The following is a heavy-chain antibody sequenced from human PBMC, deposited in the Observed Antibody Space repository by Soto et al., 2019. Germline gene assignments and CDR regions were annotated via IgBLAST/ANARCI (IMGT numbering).Heavy chain of an antibody. CDR2: INPNSGGT. CDR1: GYTFTGYY. V-gene: IGHV1-2*02. J-gene: IGHJ6*02. CDR3: AVPLGYCSSTSCYTPYYYYGMDV. D-gene: IGHD2-2*02. Sequence: ASVKVSCKASGYTFTGYYMHWVRQAPGQGLEWMGWINPNSGGTNYAQKFQGRVTMTRDTSISTAYMELSRLRSDDTAVYYCAVPLGYCSSTSCYTPYYYYGMDVWGQGTTVTVSS.